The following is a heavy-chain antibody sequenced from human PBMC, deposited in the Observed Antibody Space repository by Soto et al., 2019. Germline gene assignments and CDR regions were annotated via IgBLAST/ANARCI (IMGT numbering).Heavy chain of an antibody. CDR3: AREIAEADFDY. CDR2: ISTSSRTI. D-gene: IGHD6-13*01. V-gene: IGHV3-48*02. Sequence: VGSLRLSGAASGFIFSAYNINWVGQAPGKGLEWISYISTSSRTIYYADSVKGRFTISRDNARNSVYLQMNSLRDEDTAVYYCAREIAEADFDYWGQGALVTVSS. J-gene: IGHJ4*02. CDR1: GFIFSAYN.